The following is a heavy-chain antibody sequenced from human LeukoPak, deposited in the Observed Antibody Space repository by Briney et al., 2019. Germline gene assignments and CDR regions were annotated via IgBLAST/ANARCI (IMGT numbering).Heavy chain of an antibody. Sequence: SETLSLTCAVYGGSFSGYYWSWIRQPPGKGLEWIGEINHSGSTNYNPSLKSRVTISVDTSKNQFSLKLSSVTAADTAVYYCARDASMVRGFYGMDVWGQGTTVTVSS. V-gene: IGHV4-34*01. CDR3: ARDASMVRGFYGMDV. CDR1: GGSFSGYY. J-gene: IGHJ6*02. D-gene: IGHD3-10*01. CDR2: INHSGST.